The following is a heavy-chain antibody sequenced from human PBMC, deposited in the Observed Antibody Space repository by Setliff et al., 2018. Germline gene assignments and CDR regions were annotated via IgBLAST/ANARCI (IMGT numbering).Heavy chain of an antibody. CDR3: ARHKSNGSGSYPSLYMDV. D-gene: IGHD3-10*01. Sequence: PSETLSLTCRVSGGSTSSGNYYWGLIRQPPGKGLEWVATIYYSGSTYSNPPLKSRLIISVDAPDNQFSVKLSSVTAADTAVYYCARHKSNGSGSYPSLYMDVWGKGIMVTVSS. V-gene: IGHV4-39*01. CDR2: IYYSGST. J-gene: IGHJ6*03. CDR1: GGSTSSGNYY.